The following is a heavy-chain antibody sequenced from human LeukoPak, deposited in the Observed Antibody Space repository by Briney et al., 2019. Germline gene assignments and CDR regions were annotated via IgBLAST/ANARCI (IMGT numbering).Heavy chain of an antibody. D-gene: IGHD3-9*01. V-gene: IGHV3-21*01. CDR3: ARDRGYYDILTGLRPGAFDI. J-gene: IGHJ3*02. CDR1: GFTFSSYI. CDR2: ISSSIGYI. Sequence: PGGSLRLSCAASGFTFSSYIMNWVRPALRERLEWVSYISSSIGYIYYAASVKGRFTISRDNAKNSLYLQMNSLRAEDTAVYYCARDRGYYDILTGLRPGAFDIWGQGTMVTVSS.